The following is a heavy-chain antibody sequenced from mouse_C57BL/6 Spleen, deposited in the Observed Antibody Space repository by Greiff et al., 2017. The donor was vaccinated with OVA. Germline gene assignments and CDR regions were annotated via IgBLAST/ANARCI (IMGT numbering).Heavy chain of an antibody. D-gene: IGHD1-1*02. J-gene: IGHJ1*03. CDR1: GYTFTSYW. Sequence: VQLQQPGAELVKPGASVKLSCKASGYTFTSYWMHWVKQRPGQGLEWIGMIHPNSGSTNYNEKFKSKATLTVDKSSSTAYMQLSSLTSEDSAVYYGARWALHWCGGSYGYVDVWGTGTTVTVSS. V-gene: IGHV1-64*01. CDR3: ARWALHWCGGSYGYVDV. CDR2: IHPNSGST.